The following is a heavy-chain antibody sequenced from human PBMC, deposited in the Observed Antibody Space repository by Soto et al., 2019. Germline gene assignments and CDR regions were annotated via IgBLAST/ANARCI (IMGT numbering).Heavy chain of an antibody. J-gene: IGHJ6*02. CDR3: ARTDRGVYGLDV. D-gene: IGHD1-1*01. CDR1: GFTFRNYD. CDR2: ISAAGDP. V-gene: IGHV3-13*05. Sequence: EVQLVESGGGLVQPGGSLRLSCAASGFTFRNYDMHWVRQGTGKGLEWVSGISAAGDPDYADSVEGRFTITRENAQNSFFLQMNSRRVGDTAVYYCARTDRGVYGLDVWGQGTTVIVSS.